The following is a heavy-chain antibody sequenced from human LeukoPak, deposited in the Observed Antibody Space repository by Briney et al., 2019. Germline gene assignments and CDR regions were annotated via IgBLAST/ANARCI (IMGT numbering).Heavy chain of an antibody. CDR1: GFTLSGYW. V-gene: IGHV3-7*01. Sequence: GGSLRLSCAASGFTLSGYWMSWVRQAPGKGLEWVANINQDGSEKYYVDSVKGRFTISRDNAKNSLFLQMGGLRVEDTAVYYCARESTAGYNSSWYGFRNWGQGTLVSVSS. D-gene: IGHD6-13*01. CDR2: INQDGSEK. J-gene: IGHJ1*01. CDR3: ARESTAGYNSSWYGFRN.